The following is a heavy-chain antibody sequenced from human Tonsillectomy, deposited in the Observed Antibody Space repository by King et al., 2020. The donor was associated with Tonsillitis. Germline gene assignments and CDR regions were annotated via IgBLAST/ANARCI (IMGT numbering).Heavy chain of an antibody. D-gene: IGHD1-1*01. CDR1: GFTFGAYW. V-gene: IGHV3-7*03. J-gene: IGHJ4*02. CDR3: ARGDNNSGDY. Sequence: VQLVESGGGLVQPGGSLRLSCAASGFTFGAYWMTWVRQAPGKGLEWVANMNEDGSVKYHVDSVKGRFTISRDNAKNSLYLQMNSLTAEDTALYYCARGDNNSGDYWGQGTLVTVSS. CDR2: MNEDGSVK.